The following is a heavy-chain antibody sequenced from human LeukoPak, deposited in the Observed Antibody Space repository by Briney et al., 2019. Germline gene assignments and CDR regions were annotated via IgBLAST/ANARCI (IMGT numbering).Heavy chain of an antibody. CDR2: IHYSGST. CDR3: ARHSRTYYDFDY. J-gene: IGHJ4*02. V-gene: IGHV4-59*08. CDR1: GGSITNYY. Sequence: SETLSLTCAVSGGSITNYYWSWIRQPPEQGLEWIGYIHYSGSTNYNPSLKSRASISVDMSTNQFSLKLTSVTAADTAVYYCARHSRTYYDFDYWGQGTLVTVSS. D-gene: IGHD1-26*01.